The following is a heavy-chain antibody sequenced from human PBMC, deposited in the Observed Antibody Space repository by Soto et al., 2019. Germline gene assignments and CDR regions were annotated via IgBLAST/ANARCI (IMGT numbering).Heavy chain of an antibody. V-gene: IGHV3-23*01. CDR1: GFTFSSYA. CDR2: ISGSGGST. J-gene: IGHJ4*02. CDR3: AKDKSRVVVVRYFDY. Sequence: PGGSLRLSCAASGFTFSSYAMSWVRQAPGKGLEWVSAISGSGGSTYYADSVKGRFTISRDNSKNTLYLQMNSLRAEDTAVYYCAKDKSRVVVVRYFDYWGQGTLVTVSS. D-gene: IGHD3-22*01.